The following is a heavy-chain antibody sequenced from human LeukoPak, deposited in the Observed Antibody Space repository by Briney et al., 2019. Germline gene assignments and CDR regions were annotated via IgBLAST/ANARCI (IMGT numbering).Heavy chain of an antibody. V-gene: IGHV4-39*01. CDR1: GWSISSSDYY. J-gene: IGHJ4*02. Sequence: KPSETLSLTCSVSGWSISSSDYYWGWIRQPPGKGLEWIGSMYNGGSTSYNPSLKSRVTISVDTSNNQFSLKLNSVTAADTAVYYGATTAGGGGRDYWGQGTLVTVSS. CDR2: MYNGGST. CDR3: ATTAGGGGRDY. D-gene: IGHD3-16*01.